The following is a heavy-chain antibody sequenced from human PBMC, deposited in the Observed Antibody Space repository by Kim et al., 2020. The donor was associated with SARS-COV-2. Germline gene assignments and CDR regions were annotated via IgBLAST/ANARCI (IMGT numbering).Heavy chain of an antibody. CDR1: GYTFTGYY. J-gene: IGHJ6*02. CDR3: ARDQCSSTSCYIRGVYGMDV. D-gene: IGHD2-2*01. CDR2: INPNSGGT. V-gene: IGHV1-2*02. Sequence: ASVKVSCKASGYTFTGYYMHWVRQAPGQGLEWMGWINPNSGGTNYAQKFQGRVTMTRDTSISTAYMELSRLRSDDTAVYYCARDQCSSTSCYIRGVYGMDVWGQGTTVTVSS.